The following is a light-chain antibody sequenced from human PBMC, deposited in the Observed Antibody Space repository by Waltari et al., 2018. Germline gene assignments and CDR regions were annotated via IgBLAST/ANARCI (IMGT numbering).Light chain of an antibody. CDR3: MQAQQTHT. CDR1: QSLLHSNGYNY. Sequence: DIVMTQSPLSLPVTPGEPASISCRSSQSLLHSNGYNYLDWYLRKPGQSPQLLIYLGSNRASGVPDRFSGSGSGTDFTLKISRVEAEDVGVYYCMQAQQTHTFGQGTKLEIK. J-gene: IGKJ2*01. CDR2: LGS. V-gene: IGKV2-28*01.